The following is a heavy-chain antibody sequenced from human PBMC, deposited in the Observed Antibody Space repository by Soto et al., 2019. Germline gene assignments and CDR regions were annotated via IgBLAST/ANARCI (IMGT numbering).Heavy chain of an antibody. D-gene: IGHD5-18*01. Sequence: QVQLXXSGAEVKKPESSVKVSCKAPGGTFSTYAISWVRQAPGQGLEWMGGIIPMFGTANYAQRFQDRVTITADESTNTVYMELSSLRSEDTAVYFCASGIQLWLRRINNGYSGWGQGTLVTVSS. CDR2: IIPMFGTA. CDR1: GGTFSTYA. CDR3: ASGIQLWLRRINNGYSG. V-gene: IGHV1-69*12. J-gene: IGHJ4*02.